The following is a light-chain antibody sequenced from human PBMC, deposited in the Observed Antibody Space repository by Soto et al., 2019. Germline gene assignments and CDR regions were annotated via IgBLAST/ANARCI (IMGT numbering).Light chain of an antibody. Sequence: EIVMTQSPATLSVSPVEGVNLSCRASESVRSKVAWYQQKPGQAPRLLIYGSSTRATGIPDRFRGSGSGTEYTLTISSLQSEDFAVYYCQQYNSWPPITFGQGTRLEIK. CDR3: QQYNSWPPIT. J-gene: IGKJ5*01. CDR1: ESVRSK. CDR2: GSS. V-gene: IGKV3-15*01.